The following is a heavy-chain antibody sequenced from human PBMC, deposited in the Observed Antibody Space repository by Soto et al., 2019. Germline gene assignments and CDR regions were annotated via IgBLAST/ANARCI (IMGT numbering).Heavy chain of an antibody. CDR3: ARDSPRYYDILTGYYELDY. D-gene: IGHD3-9*01. J-gene: IGHJ4*02. CDR2: ISAYNGNT. Sequence: ASVKVSCKASGYTFTSYGISWVRQAPGQGLEWMGWISAYNGNTNYAQKLQGRVTMTTDTSTSTAYMELRSLRSDDTAVYYCARDSPRYYDILTGYYELDYWGQGTLVTVSS. V-gene: IGHV1-18*01. CDR1: GYTFTSYG.